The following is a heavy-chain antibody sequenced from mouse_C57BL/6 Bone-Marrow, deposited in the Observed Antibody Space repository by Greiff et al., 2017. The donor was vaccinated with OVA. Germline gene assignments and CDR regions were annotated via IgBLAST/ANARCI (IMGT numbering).Heavy chain of an antibody. V-gene: IGHV14-4*01. CDR2: IDPANGAT. CDR3: TSYGNFDY. D-gene: IGHD2-1*01. CDR1: GFNIKDDY. Sequence: VQLQQSGAELVRPGASVKLSCTASGFNIKDDYMHWVKQRPEQGLEWIGWIDPANGATEYASKFQGKATITADTSSNTAYLQLSSLTSEDTAVYYCTSYGNFDYWGQGTTLTVSS. J-gene: IGHJ2*01.